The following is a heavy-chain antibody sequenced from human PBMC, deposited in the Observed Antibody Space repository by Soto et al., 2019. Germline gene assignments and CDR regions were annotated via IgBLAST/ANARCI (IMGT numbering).Heavy chain of an antibody. CDR1: GFTFSDYY. D-gene: IGHD5-12*01. CDR2: ISSSSSYT. V-gene: IGHV3-11*05. CDR3: ARDHHRYSGYDYVDY. J-gene: IGHJ4*02. Sequence: QVQLVESGGGLVKPGGSLRLSCVASGFTFSDYYMSWISQAPGKGLEWVSYISSSSSYTNYADSVKGRFTISRDNAKNSLYLQMNSLRAEDTAVYYCARDHHRYSGYDYVDYWGQGTLVTVSS.